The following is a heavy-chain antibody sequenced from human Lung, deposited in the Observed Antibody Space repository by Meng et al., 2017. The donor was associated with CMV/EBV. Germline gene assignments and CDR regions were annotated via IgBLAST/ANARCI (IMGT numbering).Heavy chain of an antibody. CDR2: IRYDGSNK. D-gene: IGHD2-15*01. CDR3: AKDRDHVVVVAASRDYYYYGMDV. Sequence: MHWFRQAPGKGLEWVAFIRYDGSNKYYADSVKGRFTISRDNSKNTLYLQMNSLRAEDTAVYYCAKDRDHVVVVAASRDYYYYGMDVWGQGTMVTVSS. J-gene: IGHJ6*02. V-gene: IGHV3-30*02.